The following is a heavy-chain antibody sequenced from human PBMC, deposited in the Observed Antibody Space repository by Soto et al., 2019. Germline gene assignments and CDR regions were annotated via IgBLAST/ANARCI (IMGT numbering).Heavy chain of an antibody. CDR1: GYTFTNYP. Sequence: GASVKVSCKASGYTFTNYPMYWVRQAPGQRLEWVGWINTGNGNTRYSQNFQGRVTITRDTATSTVYMELSSLRSEDTALYYCASRPGLEEGPFDFWGQGTLVTVSS. J-gene: IGHJ4*02. CDR3: ASRPGLEEGPFDF. D-gene: IGHD1-1*01. V-gene: IGHV1-3*04. CDR2: INTGNGNT.